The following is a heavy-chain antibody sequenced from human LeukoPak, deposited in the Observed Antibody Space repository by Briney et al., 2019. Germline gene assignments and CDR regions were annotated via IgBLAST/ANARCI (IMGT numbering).Heavy chain of an antibody. CDR2: IYPGDSDI. D-gene: IGHD5-18*01. V-gene: IGHV5-51*03. CDR3: ARTFSPVDTAMDVNFDY. CDR1: GYSFTSYW. J-gene: IGHJ4*02. Sequence: KAGESLKISCKGSGYSFTSYWMGWVRQMPGKGLEWMGIIYPGDSDIRYSPSFQGQVTISADKSISTAYLQWSTLKATDTAMYYCARTFSPVDTAMDVNFDYGGQGNLVTVSS.